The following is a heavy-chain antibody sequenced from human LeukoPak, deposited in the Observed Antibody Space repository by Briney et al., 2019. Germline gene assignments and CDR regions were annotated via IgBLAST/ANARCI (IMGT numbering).Heavy chain of an antibody. J-gene: IGHJ5*02. CDR1: GFTFSGYA. V-gene: IGHV3-64*01. CDR3: ARDGWGS. CDR2: ISSNGGST. Sequence: GGSLRLSCAASGFTFSGYAMHWVRQAPGKGLEYVSAISSNGGSTYYANSVKGRFTISRDNSKNTLYLQMGSLRAEDMAVYYCARDGWGSWGQGTLVTVSS. D-gene: IGHD7-27*01.